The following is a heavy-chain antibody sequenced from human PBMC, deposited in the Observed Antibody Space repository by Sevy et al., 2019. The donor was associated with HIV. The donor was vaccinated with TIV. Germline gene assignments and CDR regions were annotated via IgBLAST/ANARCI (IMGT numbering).Heavy chain of an antibody. CDR1: GYSFTDYY. CDR2: INPKNDVT. D-gene: IGHD5-18*01. J-gene: IGHJ6*02. V-gene: IGHV1-2*02. Sequence: ASVKVSCKASGYSFTDYYMHWVRQAPGQGLEWMAWINPKNDVTNYAQKFQGRVTMTRDTSTSTAYMELSRRRSDDTAVYYCARARRVTTVYYYYGMDVWAQGTTVTVSS. CDR3: ARARRVTTVYYYYGMDV.